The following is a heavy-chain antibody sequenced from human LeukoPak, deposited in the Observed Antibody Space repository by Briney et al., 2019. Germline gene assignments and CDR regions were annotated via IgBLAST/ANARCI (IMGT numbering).Heavy chain of an antibody. J-gene: IGHJ4*02. Sequence: SVKVSCKASGGTFSGYAISWVRQAPGQGPEWMGRIIPIFGTANYAQKFQGRVTITTDESTSTAYMELSSLRSEDTAVYYCARDPIYYYDSSGYSGDYWGQGTLVTVSS. CDR1: GGTFSGYA. CDR3: ARDPIYYYDSSGYSGDY. D-gene: IGHD3-22*01. CDR2: IIPIFGTA. V-gene: IGHV1-69*05.